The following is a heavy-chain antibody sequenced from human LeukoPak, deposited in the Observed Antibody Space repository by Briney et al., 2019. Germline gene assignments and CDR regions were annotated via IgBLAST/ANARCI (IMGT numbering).Heavy chain of an antibody. D-gene: IGHD2-15*01. V-gene: IGHV4-34*01. J-gene: IGHJ4*02. Sequence: SETLSLTCAVYGGSFSGYFWSWLRQPPGKGLEWMGEINHSGSTNYNPSLKSRVTISVDTSKNQFSLKLSSVTAADTAVYYCARGYCSGGSCHQVFDWGQGTLVTVSS. CDR2: INHSGST. CDR3: ARGYCSGGSCHQVFD. CDR1: GGSFSGYF.